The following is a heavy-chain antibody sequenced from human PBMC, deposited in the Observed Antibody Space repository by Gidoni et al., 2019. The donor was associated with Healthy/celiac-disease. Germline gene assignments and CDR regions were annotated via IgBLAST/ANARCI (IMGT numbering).Heavy chain of an antibody. J-gene: IGHJ4*02. Sequence: QVQLVQSGAEVKKPGSSVKVSCKASGGTFSSYTISWVRQAPGQGLEWMGRIIPILGIANYAQKFQGRVTITADKSTSTAYMELSSLRSEDTAVYYCARAHGGSGYYRHFDYWGQGTLVTVSS. D-gene: IGHD3-22*01. CDR1: GGTFSSYT. V-gene: IGHV1-69*02. CDR2: IIPILGIA. CDR3: ARAHGGSGYYRHFDY.